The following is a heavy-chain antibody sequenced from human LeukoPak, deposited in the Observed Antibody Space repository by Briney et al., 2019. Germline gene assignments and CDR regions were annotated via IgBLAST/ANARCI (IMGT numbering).Heavy chain of an antibody. D-gene: IGHD2-2*01. CDR2: IYTSGST. Sequence: SETLSLTCTVSGGSISSYYWSWIRQPAGKGLEWIGRIYTSGSTNYNPSLKSRVTMSVDTSKNQFSLKLSSVTAADTAVYYCARDLWDIVVVPAAILRWGEWLPHNYYYYYMDVWGKGTTVTVSS. CDR1: GGSISSYY. J-gene: IGHJ6*03. CDR3: ARDLWDIVVVPAAILRWGEWLPHNYYYYYMDV. V-gene: IGHV4-4*07.